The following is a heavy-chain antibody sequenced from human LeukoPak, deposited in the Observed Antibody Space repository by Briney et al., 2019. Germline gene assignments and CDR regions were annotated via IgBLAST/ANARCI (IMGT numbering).Heavy chain of an antibody. D-gene: IGHD6-19*01. Sequence: PSETLSLTCTVSGGSITSYYWSWVRQPPGKGLGWIGYIYYSGSTNYNPSLKSRVTISVDTSKNQFSMKLSSVTAADTAVYYCAGTQWQKAPFDYWGQGPLVTVSS. V-gene: IGHV4-59*01. J-gene: IGHJ4*02. CDR1: GGSITSYY. CDR3: AGTQWQKAPFDY. CDR2: IYYSGST.